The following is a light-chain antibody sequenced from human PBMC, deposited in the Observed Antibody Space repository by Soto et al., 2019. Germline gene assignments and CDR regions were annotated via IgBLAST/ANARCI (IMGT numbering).Light chain of an antibody. V-gene: IGLV2-14*03. CDR1: SSDVGGYHY. CDR2: QVS. CDR3: TSLTSTLTYI. Sequence: TLTHPASVSRSPGQSMTISCTGSSSDVGGYHYVSWYQQHPGKAPKLIIYQVSHRPSGVSDRFSGSKSGNTSSLTISGLQCEEEATYYCTSLTSTLTYIFITGNKVTLL. J-gene: IGLJ1*01.